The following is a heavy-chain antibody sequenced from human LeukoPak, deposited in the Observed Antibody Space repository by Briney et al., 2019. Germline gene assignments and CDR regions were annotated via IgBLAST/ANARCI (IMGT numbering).Heavy chain of an antibody. J-gene: IGHJ5*02. Sequence: PGGSLRLSCAASGFTFSSYSMNWVRQAPGKGLEWVSSISSSSSYMFYADSVKGRFTVSRDNAKNSLYLQMNSLRAEDTAVYYCAKDHPLYSGYGSWFDPWGQGTLVTVSS. CDR3: AKDHPLYSGYGSWFDP. V-gene: IGHV3-21*01. CDR1: GFTFSSYS. CDR2: ISSSSSYM. D-gene: IGHD5-12*01.